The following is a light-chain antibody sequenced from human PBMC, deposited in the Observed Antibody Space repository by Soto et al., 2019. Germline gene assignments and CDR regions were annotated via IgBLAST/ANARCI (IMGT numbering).Light chain of an antibody. CDR2: EDN. CDR3: GTWDSSLSAV. Sequence: QSVLTQPPSASAAPGQKVTISCSGSSSNIGNNYVSWYQQLPGTAPKLLIYEDNKRPSGIPDRFSGSKSGTSATLGITGLQTGDEADYYCGTWDSSLSAVFGGGTKLTVL. J-gene: IGLJ2*01. CDR1: SSNIGNNY. V-gene: IGLV1-51*02.